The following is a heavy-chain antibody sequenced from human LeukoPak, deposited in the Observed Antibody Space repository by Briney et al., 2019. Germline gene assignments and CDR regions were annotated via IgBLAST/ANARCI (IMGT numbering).Heavy chain of an antibody. CDR2: IYYSGST. Sequence: PSETLSLTCTVSGGSISSGGYYWSWIRQHPGKGLEWIGYIYYSGSTYYNPSLKSRVTISVDTSKNQFSLKLSSVTAADTAVYYCARTVTTTLGAFDIWGQGTMVTVSS. CDR1: GGSISSGGYY. D-gene: IGHD4-17*01. J-gene: IGHJ3*02. CDR3: ARTVTTTLGAFDI. V-gene: IGHV4-31*03.